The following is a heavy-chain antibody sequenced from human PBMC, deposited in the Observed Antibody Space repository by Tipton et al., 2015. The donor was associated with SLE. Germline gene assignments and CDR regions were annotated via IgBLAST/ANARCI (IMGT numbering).Heavy chain of an antibody. J-gene: IGHJ2*01. Sequence: TLSLTCVVSGASISTEGFSWSWIRQPPGKGLEWIGYIFHTGSAYYNPSLRSRLTISLDRSNNQFSLNLNSVTAADTAVYYCARATDFWSGYWYFDLWGRGTPVTVSS. CDR1: GASISTEGFS. V-gene: IGHV4-30-2*01. CDR2: IFHTGSA. CDR3: ARATDFWSGYWYFDL. D-gene: IGHD3-3*01.